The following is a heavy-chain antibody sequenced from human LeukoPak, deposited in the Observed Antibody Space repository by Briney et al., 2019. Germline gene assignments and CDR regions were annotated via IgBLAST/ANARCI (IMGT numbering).Heavy chain of an antibody. CDR3: ARIPGGVRGVADAFDI. J-gene: IGHJ3*02. D-gene: IGHD3-10*01. Sequence: PSETLSLTCTVSGGSISSYYWSWIRQPPGKGLEWIGYIYYSGSTNYNPSLKSRVTISVDTSKNQFSLKLSSVTAADTAVYYCARIPGGVRGVADAFDIWGQGTMVTVSS. V-gene: IGHV4-59*01. CDR1: GGSISSYY. CDR2: IYYSGST.